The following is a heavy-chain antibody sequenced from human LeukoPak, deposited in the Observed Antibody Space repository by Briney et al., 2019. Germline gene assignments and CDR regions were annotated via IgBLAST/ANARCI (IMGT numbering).Heavy chain of an antibody. J-gene: IGHJ3*01. CDR1: GFTVSSNY. CDR2: IYSGGDT. Sequence: GGSLRLSCAASGFTVSSNYMSWVRQAPGKGLEWVSVIYSGGDTSYSDSVKGRFTISRDNSKNTLYLQMNSLRAEDTAVYYCARGSTHAFGLWGQGTTVAVSS. D-gene: IGHD6-6*01. CDR3: ARGSTHAFGL. V-gene: IGHV3-53*01.